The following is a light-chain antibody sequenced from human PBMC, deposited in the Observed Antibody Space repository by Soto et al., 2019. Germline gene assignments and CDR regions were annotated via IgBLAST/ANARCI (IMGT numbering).Light chain of an antibody. V-gene: IGKV3-15*01. CDR3: QQYNNWLWT. CDR1: QSGSRN. J-gene: IGKJ1*01. Sequence: EIVMTQSPATLSVSPGERATLSCRASQSGSRNVAWYQQKPGQAPRLLIHDASTRTTGISVRFSGSGSGTEFTLTISSLQSVDFAVYYCQQYNNWLWTFGQGTKVEIK. CDR2: DAS.